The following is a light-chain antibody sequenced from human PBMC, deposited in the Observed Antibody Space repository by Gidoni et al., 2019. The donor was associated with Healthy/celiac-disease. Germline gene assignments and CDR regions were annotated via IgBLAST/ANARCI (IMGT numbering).Light chain of an antibody. Sequence: DIQMTQSPSSLSASVGDRVTITCRASQSISSYLNWYQQKPGKAPKLLIYAASSLQSGVPSRFSGSGSGTDFTLTICSLQPVDFATYYCQRSYSTLPFGPGTKVDIK. CDR3: QRSYSTLP. CDR1: QSISSY. J-gene: IGKJ3*01. CDR2: AAS. V-gene: IGKV1-39*01.